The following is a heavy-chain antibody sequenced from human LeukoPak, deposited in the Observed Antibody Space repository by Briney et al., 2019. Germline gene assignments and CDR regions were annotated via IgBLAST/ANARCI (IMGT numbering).Heavy chain of an antibody. J-gene: IGHJ6*03. CDR1: GFTFDDYA. D-gene: IGHD5-24*01. Sequence: TGGSLRLSCAASGFTFDDYAMHWVRQAPGKGLEWVSLISGDGGSTYYADSVKGGFTISRDKSKNSLLLQMNILRTEDTALYYCAKGADPLQFDFGVFLYYYYYYMDVWGKGTTVTVSS. CDR3: AKGADPLQFDFGVFLYYYYYYMDV. V-gene: IGHV3-43*02. CDR2: ISGDGGST.